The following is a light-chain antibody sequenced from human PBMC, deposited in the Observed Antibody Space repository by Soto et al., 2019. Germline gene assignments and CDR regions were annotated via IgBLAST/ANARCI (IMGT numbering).Light chain of an antibody. J-gene: IGKJ1*01. Sequence: EIVMTQSPATLSVSPGERATLSCRASQSVSSNLAWYQQKFGQAPRLLIYGASTRATGIPARFSGSGSGTEFTLTISSLQSEDFAFYYCQQYNNWPVTFGQGTKVEIK. CDR2: GAS. CDR1: QSVSSN. CDR3: QQYNNWPVT. V-gene: IGKV3-15*01.